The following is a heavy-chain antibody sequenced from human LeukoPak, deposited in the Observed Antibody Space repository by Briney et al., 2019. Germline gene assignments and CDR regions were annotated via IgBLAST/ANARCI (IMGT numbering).Heavy chain of an antibody. V-gene: IGHV4-30-2*01. J-gene: IGHJ3*02. Sequence: KASETLSLTCAVSGGSISSGGYSWSWIRQPPGKGLEWIGYIYHSGSTYYNPSPKSRVTISVDRSKNQFSLKLSSVTAADTAVYYCARGGDYYDSSGYPNAGAFDIWGQGTMVTVSS. D-gene: IGHD3-22*01. CDR1: GGSISSGGYS. CDR3: ARGGDYYDSSGYPNAGAFDI. CDR2: IYHSGST.